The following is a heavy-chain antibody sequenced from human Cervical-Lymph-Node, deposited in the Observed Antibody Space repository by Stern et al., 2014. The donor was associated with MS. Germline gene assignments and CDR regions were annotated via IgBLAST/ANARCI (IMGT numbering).Heavy chain of an antibody. CDR3: ARSPCSSSCHQEDNFFDP. V-gene: IGHV5-51*01. Sequence: VQLVQSGAEVKKPGESLKISCKGSGYSFTSDWIGWVRQMPGKGLEWMGIIYPGDSDTKNSPAFQGQVTISVDKSINTAYLQWSSLKASDTAMYYCARSPCSSSCHQEDNFFDPWGQGTLVTVSS. CDR2: IYPGDSDT. J-gene: IGHJ5*02. CDR1: GYSFTSDW. D-gene: IGHD2-2*01.